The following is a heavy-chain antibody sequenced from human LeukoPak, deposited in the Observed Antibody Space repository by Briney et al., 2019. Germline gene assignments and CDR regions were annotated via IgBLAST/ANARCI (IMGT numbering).Heavy chain of an antibody. Sequence: PSETLSLTCAVYGGSFSGYYWSWIRQPPGKGLEWIGEINHSGSTNYNPSLKSRVTISVDTSKNQFSLKLSSVTAADTAVYYCARHNYYDTDAFDIWGQGTMVTVSS. CDR2: INHSGST. J-gene: IGHJ3*02. D-gene: IGHD3-22*01. CDR3: ARHNYYDTDAFDI. V-gene: IGHV4-34*01. CDR1: GGSFSGYY.